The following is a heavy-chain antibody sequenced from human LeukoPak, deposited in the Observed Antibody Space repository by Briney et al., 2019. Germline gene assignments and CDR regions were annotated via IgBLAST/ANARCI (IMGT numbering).Heavy chain of an antibody. Sequence: ASVKVSCKASGYTFTGYYIHWVRQAPGQGLEWMGWIHPNYGGTNSAQKFQGRVTMTRDTSINTAYMEVSRLRSDDTAVYYCATRGIGPDVILSNYYYLDVWGKGTTVTISS. V-gene: IGHV1-2*02. D-gene: IGHD3-10*01. J-gene: IGHJ6*03. CDR2: IHPNYGGT. CDR3: ATRGIGPDVILSNYYYLDV. CDR1: GYTFTGYY.